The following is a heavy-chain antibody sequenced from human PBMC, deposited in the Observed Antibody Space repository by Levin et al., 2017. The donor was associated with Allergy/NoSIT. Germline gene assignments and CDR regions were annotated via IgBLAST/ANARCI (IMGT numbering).Heavy chain of an antibody. V-gene: IGHV3-53*01. CDR2: LHSGGTT. CDR3: ARVRWEPMTLPDY. Sequence: LSLTCAASGFSVSSNSMSWVRQAPGRGLEWVSVLHSGGTTYYADSVKARFTISRDSSNNTLYLQMNSLRVEDTAVYYCARVRWEPMTLPDYWGQGTLVTVSS. CDR1: GFSVSSNS. J-gene: IGHJ4*02. D-gene: IGHD1-26*01.